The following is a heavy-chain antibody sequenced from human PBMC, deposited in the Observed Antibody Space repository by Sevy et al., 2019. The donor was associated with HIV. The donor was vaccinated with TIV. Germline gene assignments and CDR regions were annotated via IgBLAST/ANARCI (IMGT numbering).Heavy chain of an antibody. CDR2: IRFDGTIK. CDR3: AKGLHIVVVPAAIDYYYGMDV. CDR1: GFTFNTYG. V-gene: IGHV3-30*02. Sequence: GGSLRLSCAASGFTFNTYGMHWVRQAPGKGLEWVTFIRFDGTIKYYTDSVKGRLTISRDNSKNTLYLQMNSLRAEDTAVYFCAKGLHIVVVPAAIDYYYGMDVWGQGTTVTVSS. D-gene: IGHD2-2*01. J-gene: IGHJ6*02.